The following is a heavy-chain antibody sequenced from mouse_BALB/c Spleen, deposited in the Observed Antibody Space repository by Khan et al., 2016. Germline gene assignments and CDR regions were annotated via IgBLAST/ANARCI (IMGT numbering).Heavy chain of an antibody. CDR1: GFSIIAYG. J-gene: IGHJ4*01. CDR2: IWGDGST. Sequence: QVQLKESGPGLVAPSQSLSITCTVSGFSIIAYGVNWVRQPPGKGLEWLGMIWGDGSTDYNSALKSRLNITKDNTKSQVFLKMNSLQTDDTAKYYCARDCWDYYAMDYWGQGTSVTVSS. CDR3: ARDCWDYYAMDY. V-gene: IGHV2-6-7*01.